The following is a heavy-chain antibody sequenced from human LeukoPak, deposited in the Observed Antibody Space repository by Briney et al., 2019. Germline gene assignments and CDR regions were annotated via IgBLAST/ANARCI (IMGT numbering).Heavy chain of an antibody. V-gene: IGHV3-21*01. J-gene: IGHJ6*03. Sequence: PGGSLRLSCAASGFTFYNFALSWVRQAPGKGLERVSSITSSSSYIYYADSVKGRFTISRDNAKNSLYLQINSLRAEDTAVYYCARDPYSGGYGDYYYYYMDVWGKGTTVTISS. D-gene: IGHD1-26*01. CDR2: ITSSSSYI. CDR1: GFTFYNFA. CDR3: ARDPYSGGYGDYYYYYMDV.